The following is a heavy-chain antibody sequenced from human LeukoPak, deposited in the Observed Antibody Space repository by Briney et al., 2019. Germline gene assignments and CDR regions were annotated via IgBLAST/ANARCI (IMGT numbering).Heavy chain of an antibody. Sequence: GGSLRLSCATSGFIFSNGAMHWVRQAPGKGLESVAFIWFDGSNKHYADSVKGRFTISRDNSEDTLYLQMNSLRAEDTAVYYCVRDPSGSGFAFDSWGQGALVTVSS. D-gene: IGHD1-1*01. V-gene: IGHV3-33*01. CDR2: IWFDGSNK. CDR1: GFIFSNGA. CDR3: VRDPSGSGFAFDS. J-gene: IGHJ4*02.